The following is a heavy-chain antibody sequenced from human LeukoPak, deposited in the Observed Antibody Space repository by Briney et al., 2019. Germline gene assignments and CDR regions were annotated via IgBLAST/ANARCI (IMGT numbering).Heavy chain of an antibody. CDR1: GGSFSGYY. J-gene: IGHJ3*02. CDR2: IYYSGST. CDR3: ARRRITIFGIAFDI. D-gene: IGHD3-3*01. V-gene: IGHV4-59*08. Sequence: YPSETLSLTCAVYGGSFSGYYWSWIRQPPGKGLEWIGYIYYSGSTNYNPSLKSRVTISVDTSKNQFSLKLSSVTAADTAVYYCARRRITIFGIAFDIWGQGTMVTVSS.